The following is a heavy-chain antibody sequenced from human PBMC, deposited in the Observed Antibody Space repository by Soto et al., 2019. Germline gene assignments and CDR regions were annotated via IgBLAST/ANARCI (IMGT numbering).Heavy chain of an antibody. V-gene: IGHV4-4*02. CDR3: ARRGGGVVLAATTPFDY. D-gene: IGHD2-15*01. CDR2: IYHSGST. J-gene: IGHJ4*02. Sequence: QVPLQESGPRLVRPSGTLSLTCTVSSGSITTANWGSWVRQPPGRGLEWIGEIYHSGSTNYNLSLKSRVNLSVDKSKNQFSLRLSSVTAADTAMYYCARRGGGVVLAATTPFDYWGQGTLVTVSS. CDR1: SGSITTANW.